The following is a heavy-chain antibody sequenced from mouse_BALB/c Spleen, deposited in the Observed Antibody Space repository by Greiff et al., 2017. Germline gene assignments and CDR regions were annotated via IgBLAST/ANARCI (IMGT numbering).Heavy chain of an antibody. CDR2: INPYNGDT. J-gene: IGHJ4*01. V-gene: IGHV1-20*02. D-gene: IGHD1-1*01. CDR1: GYSFTGYF. CDR3: AFTTVVANYAMDY. Sequence: EVKLMESGPELVKPGASVKISCKASGYSFTGYFMNWVMQSHGKSLEWIGRINPYNGDTFYNQKFKGKATLTVDKSSSTAHMELRSLASEDSAVYYCAFTTVVANYAMDYWGQGTSVTVSS.